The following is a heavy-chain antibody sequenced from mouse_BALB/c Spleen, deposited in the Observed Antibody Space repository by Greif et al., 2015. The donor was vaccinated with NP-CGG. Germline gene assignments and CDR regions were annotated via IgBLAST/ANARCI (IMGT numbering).Heavy chain of an antibody. CDR2: INPSTGYT. Sequence: QVQLQQPGAELAKPGASVKMSCKASGYTFTSYWMHWVKQRPGQGLEWIGYINPSTGYTEYNQKFKDKATLTADKSSSTAYMQLSSLTSEDSAVYYCARYKYGNYGYYYAMDYWGQGTSVTVSS. CDR3: ARYKYGNYGYYYAMDY. CDR1: GYTFTSYW. D-gene: IGHD2-10*02. J-gene: IGHJ4*01. V-gene: IGHV1-7*01.